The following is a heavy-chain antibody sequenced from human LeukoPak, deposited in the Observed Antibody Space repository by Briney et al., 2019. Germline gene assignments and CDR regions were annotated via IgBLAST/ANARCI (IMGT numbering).Heavy chain of an antibody. Sequence: GGSLRLTCAASGFTVSSNYMSWVRQAPGKGLEWVSVIYSGGSTYYADSVKGRFTISRDNSKNTLYLQMNSLRAEDTAVYYCARESRDGYERGGYSYGMDVWGQGTTVTVSS. D-gene: IGHD5-24*01. CDR1: GFTVSSNY. CDR2: IYSGGST. V-gene: IGHV3-53*01. CDR3: ARESRDGYERGGYSYGMDV. J-gene: IGHJ6*02.